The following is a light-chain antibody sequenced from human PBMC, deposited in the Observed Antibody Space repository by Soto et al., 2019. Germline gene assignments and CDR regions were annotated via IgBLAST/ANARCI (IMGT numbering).Light chain of an antibody. J-gene: IGLJ2*01. V-gene: IGLV2-11*01. Sequence: QSALTQPRSVSGSPGQSVTISCTGTSSDVGGYKYVSWYQQHPGKAPKLMIYGVSKRPSGVPDRFSGSKSGNTASLTISGLQAEDEADYYCCSYAGSYTLVFGGGTKL. CDR3: CSYAGSYTLV. CDR2: GVS. CDR1: SSDVGGYKY.